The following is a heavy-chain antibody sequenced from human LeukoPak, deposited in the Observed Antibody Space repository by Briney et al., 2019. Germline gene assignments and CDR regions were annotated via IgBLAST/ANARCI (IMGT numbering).Heavy chain of an antibody. V-gene: IGHV4-34*01. J-gene: IGHJ4*02. CDR2: INHSGST. CDR3: ARAGIVARRGGVFDY. D-gene: IGHD6-6*01. CDR1: GGSFSGYY. Sequence: SETLSLTCAVYGGSFSGYYWSWIRQPPGKGLEWIGEINHSGSTNYNPSLKSRVTIPVDTSKNQFSLKLSSVTAADTAVYYCARAGIVARRGGVFDYWGQGTLVTVPS.